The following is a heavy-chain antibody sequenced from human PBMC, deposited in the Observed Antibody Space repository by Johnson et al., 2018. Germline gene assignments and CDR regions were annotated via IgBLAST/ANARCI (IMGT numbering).Heavy chain of an antibody. D-gene: IGHD3-22*01. Sequence: VQLVESGAEVKKPGASVKVSCKASGYTFTNHDIDWVRQATGQGLEWLGSMNPNFGTTVYAQKFQGRVTMTRNTSISTAYMELSSLRSDDTAVYYCARRRGYYDNSGDSWGQGTLVTVSS. CDR2: MNPNFGTT. CDR3: ARRRGYYDNSGDS. CDR1: GYTFTNHD. V-gene: IGHV1-8*01. J-gene: IGHJ4*02.